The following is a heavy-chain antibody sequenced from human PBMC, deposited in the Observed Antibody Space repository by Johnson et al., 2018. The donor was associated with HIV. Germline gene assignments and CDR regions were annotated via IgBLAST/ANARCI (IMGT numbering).Heavy chain of an antibody. J-gene: IGHJ3*02. CDR2: ISYDGGNK. CDR1: GFTFSSYA. CDR3: ARAVTPFGDWEAFDI. V-gene: IGHV3-30-3*01. Sequence: QVQLVESGGGVVQPGRSLRLSCAASGFTFSSYAMHWVRQAPGKGLEWVAVISYDGGNKYYADSVKGRFTISRDNSKNTLYLQMNSLRADDTAVYYCARAVTPFGDWEAFDIWGQGTMVTVSS. D-gene: IGHD3-10*01.